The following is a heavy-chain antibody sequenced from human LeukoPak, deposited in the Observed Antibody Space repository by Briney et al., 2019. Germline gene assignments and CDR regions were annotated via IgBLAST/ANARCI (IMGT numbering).Heavy chain of an antibody. CDR3: AREHHDSSTGAFDV. D-gene: IGHD3-22*01. CDR2: IWSDGSTT. CDR1: GFTFSSSG. J-gene: IGHJ3*01. V-gene: IGHV3-33*01. Sequence: GGSLRLSCVASGFTFSSSGMHWVRQAPGKGLEWVAVIWSDGSTTYYGDSVKGRLTISRDNSKSTLYLQMNSLRTEDTAVYYCAREHHDSSTGAFDVWGQGTMVTVSS.